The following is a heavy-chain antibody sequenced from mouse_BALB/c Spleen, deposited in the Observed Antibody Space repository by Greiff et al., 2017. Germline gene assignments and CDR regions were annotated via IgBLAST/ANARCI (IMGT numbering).Heavy chain of an antibody. D-gene: IGHD3-3*01. V-gene: IGHV2-9*02. CDR3: ARESLPGTGYAMDY. J-gene: IGHJ4*01. CDR2: IWAGGST. Sequence: VKLQESGPGLVAPSQSLSITCTVSGFSLTSYGVHWVRQPPGKGLEWLGVIWAGGSTNYNSALMSRLSISKDNSKSQVFLKMNSLQTDDTAMYYCARESLPGTGYAMDYWGQGASETVSS. CDR1: GFSLTSYG.